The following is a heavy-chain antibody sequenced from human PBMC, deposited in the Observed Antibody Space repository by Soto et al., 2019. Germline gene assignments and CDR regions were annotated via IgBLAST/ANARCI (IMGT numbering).Heavy chain of an antibody. D-gene: IGHD6-13*01. V-gene: IGHV4-59*01. Sequence: QVQLQESGPGLVKPSETLSLTCTVSGGSISSYYWSWIRQPPGKGLEWIGYIYYSGSTNYNPSLKSRVTISVDTSKSQFSLKLSSVTAADTAVYYCARAPRIAAAGHDAFDIWGQGTMVTVSS. CDR1: GGSISSYY. CDR2: IYYSGST. CDR3: ARAPRIAAAGHDAFDI. J-gene: IGHJ3*02.